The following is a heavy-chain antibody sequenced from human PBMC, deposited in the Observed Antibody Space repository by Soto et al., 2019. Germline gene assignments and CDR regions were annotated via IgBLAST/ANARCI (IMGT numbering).Heavy chain of an antibody. CDR2: IIPILGIA. D-gene: IGHD2-21*02. CDR3: ATLLLAYCGGDCPMADY. V-gene: IGHV1-69*02. J-gene: IGHJ4*02. CDR1: GGTFSSYT. Sequence: QVQLVQSGAEVKKPGSSVKVSCKASGGTFSSYTISWVRQAPGQGLEWMGRIIPILGIANYAQKFQGRVTITADXSXSXXYMGLTSLRSEDTAVYYCATLLLAYCGGDCPMADYWGQGTLVTVSS.